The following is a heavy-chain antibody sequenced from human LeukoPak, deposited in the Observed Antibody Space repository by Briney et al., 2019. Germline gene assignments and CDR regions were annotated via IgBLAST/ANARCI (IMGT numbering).Heavy chain of an antibody. J-gene: IGHJ6*03. CDR1: GGTFISYA. CDR3: ARDTFAPAAIGPNNYYYYMDV. Sequence: GSSVKVSCKASGGTFISYAISWVRQAPGQGLEWMGGIIPIFGTANYAQKFQGRVTITTDESTSTAYMELSSLRSEDTAVYYCARDTFAPAAIGPNNYYYYMDVWGKGTTVTVSS. CDR2: IIPIFGTA. V-gene: IGHV1-69*05. D-gene: IGHD2-2*01.